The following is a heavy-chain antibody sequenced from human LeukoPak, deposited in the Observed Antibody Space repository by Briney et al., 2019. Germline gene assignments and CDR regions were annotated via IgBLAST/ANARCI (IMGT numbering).Heavy chain of an antibody. J-gene: IGHJ3*02. D-gene: IGHD4-11*01. V-gene: IGHV4-4*02. Sequence: SETLSLTCGVSGGSINSSHWWSWVRQPPGKGLEWIGQIYHNENTNYNPSLKSRVTISVDKSKNQFSLKLFSVTAADTAAYYCAREDYTHAFDIWGQGTMVTVSS. CDR1: GGSINSSHW. CDR3: AREDYTHAFDI. CDR2: IYHNENT.